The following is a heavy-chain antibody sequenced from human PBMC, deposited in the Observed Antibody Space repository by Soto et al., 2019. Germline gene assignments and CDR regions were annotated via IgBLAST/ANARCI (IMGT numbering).Heavy chain of an antibody. V-gene: IGHV1-18*01. D-gene: IGHD5-12*01. J-gene: IGHJ5*02. CDR2: ISTYSGDT. CDR3: ARHHGPTTSENWFDP. Sequence: GASVKGSCKASGYTFFTYDISWLRQAAGQGLEWMGWISTYSGDTKYAQKFQGRVTMTTDTSTTTAYLELRSLRSDDTAVYYCARHHGPTTSENWFDPWGQGTLVTVSS. CDR1: GYTFFTYD.